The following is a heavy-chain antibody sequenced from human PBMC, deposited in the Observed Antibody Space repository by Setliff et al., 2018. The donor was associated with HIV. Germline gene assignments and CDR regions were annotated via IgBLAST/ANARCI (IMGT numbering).Heavy chain of an antibody. CDR2: IFYSGTT. D-gene: IGHD3-22*01. CDR3: ARFNALLGSSTYYDY. V-gene: IGHV4-59*01. CDR1: EGYITGYY. Sequence: SETLSLTCTVSEGYITGYYWTWIRQPPGRGLEWIGYIFYSGTTKFNPSLKSRAAISVDSSNTQFSLKMPSVTAADTAVYFCARFNALLGSSTYYDYWGPGLLVTVSS. J-gene: IGHJ4*02.